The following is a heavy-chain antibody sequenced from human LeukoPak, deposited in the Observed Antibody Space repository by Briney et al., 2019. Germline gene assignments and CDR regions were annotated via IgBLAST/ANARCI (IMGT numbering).Heavy chain of an antibody. CDR2: ISGSGGST. D-gene: IGHD3-10*01. J-gene: IGHJ6*02. V-gene: IGHV3-23*01. CDR1: GFTFSSYA. CDR3: ARGRYYGMDV. Sequence: GSLRLSCAASGFTFSSYAMSWVRQAPGKGLEWVSAISGSGGSTYYADSVKGRFTISRDNAKNTLYLQMNSLRAEDAAVYYCARGRYYGMDVWGQGTTVTVSS.